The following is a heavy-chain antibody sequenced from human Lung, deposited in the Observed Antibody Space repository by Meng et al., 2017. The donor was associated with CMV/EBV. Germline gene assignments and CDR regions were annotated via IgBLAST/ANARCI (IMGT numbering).Heavy chain of an antibody. V-gene: IGHV4-4*07. CDR2: IYTSGTT. CDR1: VGSISSYY. CDR3: ARAEADTGNFDY. Sequence: QQSGPGMVKPSETLSPTCTAAVGSISSYYWSWIRQSAGKGLEWIGRIYTSGTTIYNPSLKRRLTLSLDTSKNQFSLKLNSVTAADTAVYYCARAEADTGNFDYWGQGTLVTVSS. J-gene: IGHJ4*02. D-gene: IGHD6-19*01.